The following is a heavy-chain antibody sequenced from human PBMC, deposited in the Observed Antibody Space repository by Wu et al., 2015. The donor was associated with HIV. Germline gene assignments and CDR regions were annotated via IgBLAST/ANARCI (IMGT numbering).Heavy chain of an antibody. CDR1: GYTFTSHG. D-gene: IGHD1-26*01. Sequence: QVQLVQSGAEVKKPGASVRVSCKASGYTFTSHGITWVRQAPGQGLEWMGWINPNSDSTNYAQKFQGRVTMTSDTSISTAYMDLRRLTSDDTAVYYCARGGSVFAGIVEIITVRFAYWGQGTLVTVSS. CDR2: INPNSDST. J-gene: IGHJ4*02. V-gene: IGHV1-2*02. CDR3: ARGGSVFAGIVEIITVRFAY.